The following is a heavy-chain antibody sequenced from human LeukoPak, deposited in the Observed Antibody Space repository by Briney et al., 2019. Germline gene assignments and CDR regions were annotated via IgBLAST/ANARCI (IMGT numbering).Heavy chain of an antibody. CDR2: INHSGST. CDR1: GGSFSGYY. CDR3: ATAGYCSSTSCYWGYYYYYMDV. V-gene: IGHV4-34*01. D-gene: IGHD2-2*01. Sequence: PSESLSLTCAVYGGSFSGYYWRWIRQPPGKGLEWIGEINHSGSTKYNPSLKSRVTISVDTSKNQFSLKLSSVTAADTAVYYCATAGYCSSTSCYWGYYYYYMDVWGKGTTVTVSS. J-gene: IGHJ6*03.